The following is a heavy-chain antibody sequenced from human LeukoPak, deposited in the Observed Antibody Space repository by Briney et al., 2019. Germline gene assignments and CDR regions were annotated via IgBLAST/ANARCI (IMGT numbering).Heavy chain of an antibody. J-gene: IGHJ6*02. D-gene: IGHD6-13*01. CDR1: GFTFSSYA. CDR2: ISYDGSNK. Sequence: GGSLRLSCAASGFTFSSYAMHWVRQAPGKGLEWVAVISYDGSNKYYADSVKGRFTISRDNSKNTLYLQMNSLRAEDTAVYYCAGGYSSSWYPYYYGMDVWGQGTTVTVSS. CDR3: AGGYSSSWYPYYYGMDV. V-gene: IGHV3-30-3*01.